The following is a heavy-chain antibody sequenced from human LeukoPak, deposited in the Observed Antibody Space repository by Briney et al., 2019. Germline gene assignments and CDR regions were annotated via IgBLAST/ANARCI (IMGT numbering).Heavy chain of an antibody. Sequence: SETLSLTCTVSGGSISSYYWSWIRQPPGKGLEWIGYIYYNGSTNYNPSLKSRVTISVDTSKNQFSLKLSSVTAADTAVYYCAREKDGYILVDWGQGTLVTVSS. CDR1: GGSISSYY. CDR3: AREKDGYILVD. D-gene: IGHD5-24*01. CDR2: IYYNGST. J-gene: IGHJ4*02. V-gene: IGHV4-59*01.